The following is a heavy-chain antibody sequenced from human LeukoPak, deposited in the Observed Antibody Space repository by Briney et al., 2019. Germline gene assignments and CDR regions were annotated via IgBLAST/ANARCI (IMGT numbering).Heavy chain of an antibody. Sequence: GGSLRLSCAASGFTFSSYWMNWVRQAPGKGLVWVSRIASDGSSTTYADSVKGRFTISRDYSKNTLYLQMNSLRADDTAVYYCARDLRYCSSTSCYVYAFDIWGQGTMVTVSS. CDR3: ARDLRYCSSTSCYVYAFDI. J-gene: IGHJ3*02. V-gene: IGHV3-74*01. D-gene: IGHD2-2*01. CDR2: IASDGSST. CDR1: GFTFSSYW.